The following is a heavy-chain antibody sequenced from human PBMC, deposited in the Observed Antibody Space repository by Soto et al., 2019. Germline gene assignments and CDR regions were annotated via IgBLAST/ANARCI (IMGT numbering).Heavy chain of an antibody. Sequence: ASVKVSCKASGYTFTSYYMHWVRQAPGQGLEWMGIINPSGGSTSYAQKFQGRVTMTRDTSTSTVYMELSSLKASDTAMYYCARLRRITIFGVVIPKGWFDPWGQGTLVTVSS. J-gene: IGHJ5*02. D-gene: IGHD3-3*01. CDR3: ARLRRITIFGVVIPKGWFDP. CDR2: INPSGGST. CDR1: GYTFTSYY. V-gene: IGHV1-46*01.